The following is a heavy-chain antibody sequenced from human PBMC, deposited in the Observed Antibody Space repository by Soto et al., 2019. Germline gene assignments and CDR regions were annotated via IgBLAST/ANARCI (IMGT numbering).Heavy chain of an antibody. CDR2: MYYGGST. Sequence: LSLTCTVSGGSIGTSYWGWIRQPPGKGLEWIGTMYYGGSTYYNPSLKSRVTISVDTSKNQFSLSLTSVTAADTAVYYCARDIAIASFFLWGHGTLVTVSS. J-gene: IGHJ4*01. CDR3: ARDIAIASFFL. CDR1: GGSIGTSY. D-gene: IGHD2-15*01. V-gene: IGHV4-39*02.